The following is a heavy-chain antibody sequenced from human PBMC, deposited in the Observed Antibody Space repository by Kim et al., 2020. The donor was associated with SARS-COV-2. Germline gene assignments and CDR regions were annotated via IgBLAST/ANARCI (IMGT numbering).Heavy chain of an antibody. J-gene: IGHJ4*02. CDR3: ARDSGYCGGDCYSWDN. CDR2: INPNSGGT. Sequence: QVQLVESGAEVKKPGASVKVSCKASGYIFTDYYMHWVRQAPGQELGWMGRINPNSGGTNYAQKFQGRVTMTRDTSISTAYTELSSLRSEDTAVYYCARDSGYCGGDCYSWDNWGQGTLITVSS. CDR1: GYIFTDYY. V-gene: IGHV1-2*06. D-gene: IGHD2-21*02.